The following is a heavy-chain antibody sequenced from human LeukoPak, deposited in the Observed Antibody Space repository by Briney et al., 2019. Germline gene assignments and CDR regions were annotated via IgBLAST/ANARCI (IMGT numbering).Heavy chain of an antibody. Sequence: SETLSLTCTISGYSISSGYYWGWIGQPPGKGLEWIGSIYHSGSTYYNPSLKSRVTISLDTSENQFSLKLSTVTAADTAVYYCARDLCSSGWGYFDYWGQGTLVTISS. CDR1: GYSISSGYY. D-gene: IGHD6-19*01. V-gene: IGHV4-38-2*02. J-gene: IGHJ4*02. CDR3: ARDLCSSGWGYFDY. CDR2: IYHSGST.